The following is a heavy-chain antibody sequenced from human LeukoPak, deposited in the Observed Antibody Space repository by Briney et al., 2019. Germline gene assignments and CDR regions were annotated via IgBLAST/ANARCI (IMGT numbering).Heavy chain of an antibody. CDR1: GYRFTRYN. CDR2: INPNGGST. Sequence: ASVKVSCKASGYRFTRYNIHWVRQAPGQGLEWMGIINPNGGSTSYAQKFQGRVTMTRDTSTSTVYMELSSLRSEDTAVYYCAKDYVGTYPDAFDIWGQGTMVTVSS. D-gene: IGHD3-10*01. V-gene: IGHV1-46*01. CDR3: AKDYVGTYPDAFDI. J-gene: IGHJ3*02.